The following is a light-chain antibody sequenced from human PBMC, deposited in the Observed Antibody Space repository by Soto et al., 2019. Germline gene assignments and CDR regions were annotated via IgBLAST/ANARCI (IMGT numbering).Light chain of an antibody. CDR2: DVS. CDR3: SSYTSSSTPVV. V-gene: IGLV2-14*01. Sequence: QSALTQPASVSGSPGQSITISWTGTSSDVGGYNYVSWYQQHPGKAPKLMIYDVSNRPSGVSNRFSGSKSGNTASLTISGLQAEDEADYYCSSYTSSSTPVVFGGGTKLTVL. CDR1: SSDVGGYNY. J-gene: IGLJ2*01.